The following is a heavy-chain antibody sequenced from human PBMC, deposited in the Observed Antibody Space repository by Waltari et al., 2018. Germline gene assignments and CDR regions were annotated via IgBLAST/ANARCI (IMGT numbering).Heavy chain of an antibody. CDR1: GYTFTSYY. V-gene: IGHV1-46*01. D-gene: IGHD2-15*01. CDR2: TNPSCGST. CDR3: ARDLYCSGGSCYSPHFDY. J-gene: IGHJ4*02. Sequence: QVQPVQSGAEVKKPGASVKVSCKASGYTFTSYYMHWVRQAPGQGLEWMGITNPSCGSTRYAQKFQGRVTMTRDTSTSTVYMELSSLRSEDTAVYYCARDLYCSGGSCYSPHFDYWGQGTLVTVSS.